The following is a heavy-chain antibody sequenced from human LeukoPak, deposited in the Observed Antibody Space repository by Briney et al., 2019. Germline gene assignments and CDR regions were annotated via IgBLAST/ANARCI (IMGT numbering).Heavy chain of an antibody. CDR1: GGSISSGDYY. V-gene: IGHV4-30-4*08. J-gene: IGHJ4*02. CDR2: IYYSGST. CDR3: ASHSSSWYAGTDY. Sequence: PSETLSLTCTVSGGSISSGDYYWSWIRQPPGKGLEWIGYIYYSGSTYYNPSLKSRVTISVDTSKNQFSLKLSSVTAADTAVYYCASHSSSWYAGTDYWGQGTLVTVSS. D-gene: IGHD6-13*01.